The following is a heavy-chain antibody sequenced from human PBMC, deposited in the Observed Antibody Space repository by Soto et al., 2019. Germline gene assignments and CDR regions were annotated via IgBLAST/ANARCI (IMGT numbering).Heavy chain of an antibody. Sequence: ASVKVSCKTFGYIFTSYNMHWVRQAPGQSPEWMGFITPATGNTEYSQRFQGRVTITRDTSASTVYMDLSSLRSEDTAVYYCAREDGGGTIDYWGQGTLVTVSS. D-gene: IGHD3-10*01. V-gene: IGHV1-3*01. CDR1: GYIFTSYN. J-gene: IGHJ4*01. CDR2: ITPATGNT. CDR3: AREDGGGTIDY.